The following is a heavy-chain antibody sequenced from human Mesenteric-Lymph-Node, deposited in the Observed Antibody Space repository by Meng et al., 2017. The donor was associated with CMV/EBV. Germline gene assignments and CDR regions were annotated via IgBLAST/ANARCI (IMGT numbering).Heavy chain of an antibody. CDR1: GFTFRSSD. D-gene: IGHD3-10*01. Sequence: GGSLRLSCVDSGFTFRSSDMNWVRQAPGKGLEWVSSISSSGSPVQYADSVKGRFTVSRDNAKKSLYLQMSSLRDEDTAVYYCARDRFFGDDGSGAYFHDYWGQGTLVTVSS. CDR2: ISSSGSPV. CDR3: ARDRFFGDDGSGAYFHDY. V-gene: IGHV3-48*03. J-gene: IGHJ4*02.